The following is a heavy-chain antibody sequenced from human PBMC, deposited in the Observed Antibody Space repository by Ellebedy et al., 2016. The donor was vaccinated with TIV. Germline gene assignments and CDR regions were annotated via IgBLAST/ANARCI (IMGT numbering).Heavy chain of an antibody. CDR3: ARDSSDWPQIDY. V-gene: IGHV3-7*03. J-gene: IGHJ4*02. D-gene: IGHD6-19*01. CDR2: INQYGSGK. Sequence: GESLKISCADSGFSFSIYSMNWVRQAPGKGLEWVANINQYGSGKNYVDSVKGRFTISRDNARNSVHLQMNSLRAEDTAVYYCARDSSDWPQIDYWGQGTLVTVSS. CDR1: GFSFSIYS.